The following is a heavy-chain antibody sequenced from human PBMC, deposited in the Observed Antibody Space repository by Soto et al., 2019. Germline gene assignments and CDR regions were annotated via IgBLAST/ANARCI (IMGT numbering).Heavy chain of an antibody. J-gene: IGHJ3*02. Sequence: EVQLVESGGGLVQPGGSLKLSCAASGFTFSGSAMHWVRQASGKGLEWVGRIRSKANSYATAYAASVKGRFTISRDDSKNTAYLQMNSLKTEDTAVYYCTRRGVSGYEGPWRAFDIWGQGTMVTVSS. D-gene: IGHD3-10*01. CDR1: GFTFSGSA. CDR3: TRRGVSGYEGPWRAFDI. CDR2: IRSKANSYAT. V-gene: IGHV3-73*01.